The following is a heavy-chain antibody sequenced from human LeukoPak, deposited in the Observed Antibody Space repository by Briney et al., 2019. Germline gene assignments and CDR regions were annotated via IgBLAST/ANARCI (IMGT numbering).Heavy chain of an antibody. V-gene: IGHV3-23*01. D-gene: IGHD3-22*01. Sequence: PGGSLRLSCAASGFIFSSYAMSWVRQAPGTGLEWVSTFSGTSTNTYYADSVKGRFTISRDNSKNTLYLQMNSLRAEDTAVYYCAEPEGGYYDIRPDWGQGTLVTVSS. J-gene: IGHJ4*02. CDR1: GFIFSSYA. CDR2: FSGTSTNT. CDR3: AEPEGGYYDIRPD.